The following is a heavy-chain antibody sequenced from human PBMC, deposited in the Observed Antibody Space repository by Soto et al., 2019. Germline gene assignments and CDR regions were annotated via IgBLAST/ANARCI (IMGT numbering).Heavy chain of an antibody. CDR3: ARTLHYYDSSGYYYDY. J-gene: IGHJ4*02. CDR1: GCSLINSGMC. Sequence: GCGRKLVNPTRPLRMTCMFSGCSLINSGMCVSWISHHPPKALEWLALIDWDDDKYYSTSLKTRLTISKDTSKNQVVLTMTNMDPVDTATYYCARTLHYYDSSGYYYDYWGQGTMVTVSS. V-gene: IGHV2-70*01. D-gene: IGHD3-22*01. CDR2: IDWDDDK.